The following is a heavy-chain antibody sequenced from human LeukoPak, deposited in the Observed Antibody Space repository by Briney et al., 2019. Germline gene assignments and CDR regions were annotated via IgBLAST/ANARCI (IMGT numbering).Heavy chain of an antibody. J-gene: IGHJ4*02. V-gene: IGHV3-30-3*01. D-gene: IGHD2-2*01. Sequence: GGSLRLSCAASGFTFSSYAMHWFRRAPGKGLEWVAVISYDGSNKYYADSVKGRFTISRDNSKNTLYLQMNSLRAEDTAVYYCATPGRTYYFDYWGQGTLVTVSS. CDR1: GFTFSSYA. CDR2: ISYDGSNK. CDR3: ATPGRTYYFDY.